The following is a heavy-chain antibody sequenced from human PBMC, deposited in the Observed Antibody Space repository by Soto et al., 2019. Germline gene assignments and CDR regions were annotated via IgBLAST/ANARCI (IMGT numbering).Heavy chain of an antibody. Sequence: PSETLSLTCSVSGDSLKNHYWAWIRHSPGKGLEWIGNIYDSGSTNYSPALKSRVSMSVDTSKNLFSLKMNSVTAADTAVYYCAISSMVPVDYFLFWCQATVVTVSS. CDR1: GDSLKNHY. V-gene: IGHV4-59*11. CDR3: AISSMVPVDYFLF. J-gene: IGHJ4*02. CDR2: IYDSGST. D-gene: IGHD3-10*01.